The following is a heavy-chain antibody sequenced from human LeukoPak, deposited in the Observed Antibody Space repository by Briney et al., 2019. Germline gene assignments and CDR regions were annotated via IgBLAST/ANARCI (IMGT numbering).Heavy chain of an antibody. D-gene: IGHD2-2*01. CDR2: INPNSGGT. CDR3: AKIGLLVPAARDYYYGMDV. CDR1: GYTFTGYY. Sequence: ASVKVSCKASGYTFTGYYMHWVRQAPGQGLEWMGWINPNSGGTNYAQKFQGRVTMTRDTSISTAYMELSRLRSDDTAVYYCAKIGLLVPAARDYYYGMDVWGQGTTVTVSS. V-gene: IGHV1-2*02. J-gene: IGHJ6*02.